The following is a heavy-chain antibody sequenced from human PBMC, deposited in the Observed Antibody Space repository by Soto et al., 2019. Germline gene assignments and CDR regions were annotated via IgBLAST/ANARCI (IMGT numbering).Heavy chain of an antibody. D-gene: IGHD4-17*01. CDR3: ARTVTTLGWFDP. CDR1: GYTFTSYG. Sequence: ASVKVSCKASGYTFTSYGISCVRQAPGQGLEWMGWISAYNGNTNYAPKLQGRVTMTTDTSTSTAYMELRSLRSDDTAVYYCARTVTTLGWFDPWGQGTLVTVSS. V-gene: IGHV1-18*01. CDR2: ISAYNGNT. J-gene: IGHJ5*02.